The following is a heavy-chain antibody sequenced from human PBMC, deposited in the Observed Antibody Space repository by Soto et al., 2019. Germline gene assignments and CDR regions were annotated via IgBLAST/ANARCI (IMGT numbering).Heavy chain of an antibody. CDR1: GFTFNFFA. Sequence: QVQLVESGGGVVQPGRSLRLSCAASGFTFNFFAMHWVRQAPGKGLEWVAAVSKDGSNTYYADSVKGRFTISRDNPKNTLYMQRNSLRLEDTAVYYCARDIWWEPGVDAFHIWGQGTMVTVSP. CDR2: VSKDGSNT. V-gene: IGHV3-30-3*01. D-gene: IGHD1-26*01. CDR3: ARDIWWEPGVDAFHI. J-gene: IGHJ3*02.